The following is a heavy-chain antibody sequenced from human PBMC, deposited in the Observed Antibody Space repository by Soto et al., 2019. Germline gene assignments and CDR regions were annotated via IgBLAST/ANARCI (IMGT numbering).Heavy chain of an antibody. CDR1: GYTFTSYG. D-gene: IGHD3-3*01. CDR2: ISAYNGNT. CDR3: VMLRGYSDFWTGPKDYYFDH. J-gene: IGHJ4*02. V-gene: IGHV1-18*01. Sequence: ASVKVSCKASGYTFTSYGISWVRQAPGQGLEWMGWISAYNGNTNYAQKLQGRVTMTRDTSTTTAYMELRSLKSDDTAVYYCVMLRGYSDFWTGPKDYYFDHWGQGTLVTVSS.